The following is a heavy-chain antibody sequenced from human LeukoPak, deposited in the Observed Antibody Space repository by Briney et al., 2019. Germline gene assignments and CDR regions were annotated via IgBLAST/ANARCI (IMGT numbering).Heavy chain of an antibody. CDR3: ARDSGFRYCSSTSCYEYYFDY. Sequence: GGSLRLSCAASGFTFSSYAMHWVRQAPGKGLEWAAVISYDGSNKYYADSVKGRFTISRDNSKNTLYLQMNSLRAEDTAVYYCARDSGFRYCSSTSCYEYYFDYWGQGTLVTVSS. CDR1: GFTFSSYA. CDR2: ISYDGSNK. V-gene: IGHV3-30*04. D-gene: IGHD2-2*01. J-gene: IGHJ4*02.